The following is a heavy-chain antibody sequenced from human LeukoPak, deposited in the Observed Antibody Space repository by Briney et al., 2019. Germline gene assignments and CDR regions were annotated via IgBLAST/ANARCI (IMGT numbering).Heavy chain of an antibody. J-gene: IGHJ6*02. Sequence: GGSLRLSCAASGFTFSSYAMSWVRQAPGKGLEWVSASGSGGSTYYADSVKGRFTISRGNSKNTLYLQMNSLRAEDTAVYYCAKPAGIAPYGMDVWGQGTTVTVSS. CDR1: GFTFSSYA. V-gene: IGHV3-23*01. CDR3: AKPAGIAPYGMDV. CDR2: SGSGGST. D-gene: IGHD1-14*01.